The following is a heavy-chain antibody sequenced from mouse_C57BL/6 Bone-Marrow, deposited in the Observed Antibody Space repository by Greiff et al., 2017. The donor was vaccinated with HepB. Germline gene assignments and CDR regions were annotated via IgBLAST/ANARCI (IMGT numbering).Heavy chain of an antibody. V-gene: IGHV2-6-1*01. CDR2: IWSDGST. CDR3: ARHGTTVVRNYAMDY. CDR1: GFSLTSYG. J-gene: IGHJ4*01. D-gene: IGHD1-1*01. Sequence: VQLVESGPGLVAPSQSLSITCTVSGFSLTSYGVHWVRQPPGKGLEWLVVIWSDGSTTYNSALKSRLSISKDNSKSKVFLKMNSLQTDDTAMYYCARHGTTVVRNYAMDYWGQGTSVTVSS.